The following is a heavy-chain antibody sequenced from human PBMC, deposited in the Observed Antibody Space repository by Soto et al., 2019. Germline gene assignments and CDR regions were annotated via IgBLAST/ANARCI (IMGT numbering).Heavy chain of an antibody. J-gene: IGHJ6*03. D-gene: IGHD3-3*01. CDR1: GFTFSSYS. CDR3: ARDFRFLEWLFRDYYYYYMDV. CDR2: ISSSSSYI. V-gene: IGHV3-21*01. Sequence: GGSLRLSCAASGFTFSSYSMNWVRQAPGKGLEWVSSISSSSSYIYYADSVKGRFTISRDNAKNSLYLQMNSLRAEDTAVYYCARDFRFLEWLFRDYYYYYMDVWGKGTTVTVSS.